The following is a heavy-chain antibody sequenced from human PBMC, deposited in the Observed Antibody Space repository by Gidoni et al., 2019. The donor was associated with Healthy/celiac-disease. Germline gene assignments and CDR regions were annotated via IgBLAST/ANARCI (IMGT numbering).Heavy chain of an antibody. Sequence: EVQLVASGGGLVQHGGSLRLSCAASGFTFSSYWMHWVRQAPGTGLVWVSRINSDGSSTSYADSVKGRFTISRDNAKNTLYLQMTSLRAEDTAVYYCARDDPLTGLYYHYYMDVWGKGTTVTVSS. CDR3: ARDDPLTGLYYHYYMDV. CDR2: INSDGSST. J-gene: IGHJ6*03. V-gene: IGHV3-74*01. D-gene: IGHD3-10*01. CDR1: GFTFSSYW.